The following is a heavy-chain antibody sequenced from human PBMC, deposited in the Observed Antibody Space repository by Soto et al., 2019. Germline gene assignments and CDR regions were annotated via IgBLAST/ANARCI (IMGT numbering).Heavy chain of an antibody. J-gene: IGHJ4*02. Sequence: EVHLLESGGGLVQPGGSLRLSCAASGFTFSSYAMSWVRQAPGKGLEWVSAISGSGGRTYYADSVKGRFTISRDNSKNSLYLQMNSLRAEDTALYHCVRDRYCSGGSCSDYFDYWGQGTLVTVSS. CDR1: GFTFSSYA. CDR3: VRDRYCSGGSCSDYFDY. V-gene: IGHV3-23*01. D-gene: IGHD2-15*01. CDR2: ISGSGGRT.